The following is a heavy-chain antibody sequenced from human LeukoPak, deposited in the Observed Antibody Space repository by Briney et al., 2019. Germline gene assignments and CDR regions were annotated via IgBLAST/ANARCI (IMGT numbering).Heavy chain of an antibody. V-gene: IGHV1-69*04. Sequence: ASVKVSCKASGGSFNSYVITWVRQAPGRGLEWMGRIIPILDVANFAQKFQGRVTITADKSTNTAHMELSSLRSEDTAVYYCTREGVYSPDPSSYHRDAFDIWGQGTVVTVSS. J-gene: IGHJ3*02. CDR1: GGSFNSYV. CDR2: IIPILDVA. CDR3: TREGVYSPDPSSYHRDAFDI. D-gene: IGHD3-16*02.